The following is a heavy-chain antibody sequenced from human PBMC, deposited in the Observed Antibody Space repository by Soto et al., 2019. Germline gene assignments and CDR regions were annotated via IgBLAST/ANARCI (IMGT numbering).Heavy chain of an antibody. CDR3: ATVRCSGGSCRRFHP. V-gene: IGHV4-39*01. CDR1: GGSNSSSSYY. D-gene: IGHD2-15*01. J-gene: IGHJ5*02. Sequence: QLQLQESGPGLVKPSETLSLTCNVSGGSNSSSSYYWGWLRQPPGKGLAWIGSIYYSGSTYNNPSLTSRVTISADTAKNRFSRCLSAVTAGDTAVYSCATVRCSGGSCRRFHPCGQGTLVTVS. CDR2: IYYSGST.